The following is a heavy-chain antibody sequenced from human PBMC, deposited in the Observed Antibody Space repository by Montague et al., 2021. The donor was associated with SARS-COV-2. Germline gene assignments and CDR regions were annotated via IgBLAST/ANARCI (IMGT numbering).Heavy chain of an antibody. J-gene: IGHJ3*02. CDR2: NYITGKT. CDR3: ARLGLYHAFDI. Sequence: SETLSLTCSVSGYSISRSHYFWAWMRPPRGMVLERIGSNYITGKTYYHSSLKSRATISIATSKNHFSLRLSSVTAADSAVFYCARLGLYHAFDIWGLGTMITISS. V-gene: IGHV4-39*02. CDR1: GYSISRSHYF. D-gene: IGHD2-2*02.